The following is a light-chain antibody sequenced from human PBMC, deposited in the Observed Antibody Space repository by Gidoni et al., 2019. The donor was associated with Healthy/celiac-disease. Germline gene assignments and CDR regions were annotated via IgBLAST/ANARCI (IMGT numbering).Light chain of an antibody. CDR3: QQRSNWPPYT. J-gene: IGKJ4*01. Sequence: EIVLTQSPATLSWAPGERATLSCRARQSVSSYLAWYQQKPGQAPRLLIYDASNRATGIPARFSGSGSGTDFTLTISSLEPEDFAVYYCQQRSNWPPYTFGGGTKVEIK. CDR1: QSVSSY. V-gene: IGKV3-11*01. CDR2: DAS.